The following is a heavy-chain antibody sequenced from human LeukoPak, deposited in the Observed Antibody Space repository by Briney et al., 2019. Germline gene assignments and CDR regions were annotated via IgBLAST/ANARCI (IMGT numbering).Heavy chain of an antibody. J-gene: IGHJ4*02. CDR2: IGGSGGST. CDR3: AKDGYDFWSGYYSHTPFDY. D-gene: IGHD3-3*01. V-gene: IGHV3-23*01. CDR1: GFTFSSYA. Sequence: GGSLRLSCAASGFTFSSYAMSWVRQAPGKGLEWVSAIGGSGGSTYYADSVKGRFTISRDNSKNTLYLQMNSLRAEDTAVYYCAKDGYDFWSGYYSHTPFDYWGQGTLVTVSS.